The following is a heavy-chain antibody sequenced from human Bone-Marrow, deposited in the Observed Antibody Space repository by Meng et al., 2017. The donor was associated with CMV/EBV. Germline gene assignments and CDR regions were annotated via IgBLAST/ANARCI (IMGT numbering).Heavy chain of an antibody. CDR3: APTGYFDY. CDR2: ISYDGSNK. Sequence: LRLSCAASGFPFSSYAMHWVRQAPGKGLRWVAVISYDGSNKYYADSVKGRFTISRDNSKNTLYLQMNSLRAEDTAVYYCAPTGYFDYWGQGTLVTVSS. CDR1: GFPFSSYA. D-gene: IGHD4-11*01. J-gene: IGHJ4*02. V-gene: IGHV3-30-3*01.